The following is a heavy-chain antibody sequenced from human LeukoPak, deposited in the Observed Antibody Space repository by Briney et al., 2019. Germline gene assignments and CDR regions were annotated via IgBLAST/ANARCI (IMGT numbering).Heavy chain of an antibody. V-gene: IGHV4-30-4*08. Sequence: SETLSLTCTVAGGSISSGDCYWSWIRQPPGKGLEWIGYIYYSGSTYYNPSLKSRVTISVDTSKNQFSLKLSSVTAADTAVYYCARQTPHKYGTHNWFDPWGQGTLVTVSS. J-gene: IGHJ5*02. CDR3: ARQTPHKYGTHNWFDP. CDR1: GGSISSGDCY. CDR2: IYYSGST. D-gene: IGHD4-17*01.